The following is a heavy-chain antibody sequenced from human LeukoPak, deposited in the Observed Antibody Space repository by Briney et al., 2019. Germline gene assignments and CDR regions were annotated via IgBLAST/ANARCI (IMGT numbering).Heavy chain of an antibody. CDR1: GGSISSSSYY. D-gene: IGHD1-1*01. CDR3: ASHEMEPGAYYYGMDV. V-gene: IGHV4-39*01. Sequence: KTSETLSLTCTVSGGSISSSSYYWGWIRQPPGKGLEWIGSIYYSGSTYYNPSLKSRVTISVDTSKNQFSLKLSSVTAADTAVYYCASHEMEPGAYYYGMDVWGQGTTVTVSS. J-gene: IGHJ6*02. CDR2: IYYSGST.